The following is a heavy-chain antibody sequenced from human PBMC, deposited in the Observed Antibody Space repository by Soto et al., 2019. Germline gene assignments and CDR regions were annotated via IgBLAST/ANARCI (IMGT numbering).Heavy chain of an antibody. D-gene: IGHD3-10*01. V-gene: IGHV1-3*01. CDR2: LNDGVDGT. CDR1: GFTALSYA. Sequence: QVRLIQSGPEMMQPGASVRVSCTASGFTALSYAFHWVRQAPGQGPEWLGWLNDGVDGTSYSQRLQGRVTISRDTSTNTVYLEVKSLTSEDTAVYYCAREVKGVTSFDYWGQGTLVTVSS. J-gene: IGHJ4*02. CDR3: AREVKGVTSFDY.